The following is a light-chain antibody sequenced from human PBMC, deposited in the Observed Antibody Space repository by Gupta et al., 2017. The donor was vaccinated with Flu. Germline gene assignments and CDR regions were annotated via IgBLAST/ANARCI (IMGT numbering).Light chain of an antibody. J-gene: IGLJ2*01. Sequence: GTSSDVGCYSQVAWYQQHPGKGPKLIIYDVINRTSVVSNRFSDSKSGNTASLTISGLQAGDEADYYCSSYTSSEVICGEGTKLTVL. CDR1: SSDVGCYSQ. V-gene: IGLV2-14*04. CDR3: SSYTSSEVI. CDR2: DVI.